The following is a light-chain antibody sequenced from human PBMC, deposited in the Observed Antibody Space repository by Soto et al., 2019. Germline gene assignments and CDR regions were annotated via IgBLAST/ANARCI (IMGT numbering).Light chain of an antibody. CDR1: QRITNNF. J-gene: IGKJ2*01. V-gene: IGKV3-20*01. CDR2: GAS. CDR3: QQYGRSPFT. Sequence: EIVLTQSPVTLSLSPGERATISCRASQRITNNFLAWFQQKAGLAPRLLIYGASTRASGVPDRFSGGGSGTDFVLTISRLEPEDFAVYYCQQYGRSPFTFGQGTKLQIK.